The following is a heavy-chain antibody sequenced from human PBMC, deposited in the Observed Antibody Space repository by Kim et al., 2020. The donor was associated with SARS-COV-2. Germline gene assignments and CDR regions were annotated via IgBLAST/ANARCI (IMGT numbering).Heavy chain of an antibody. Sequence: SETLSLTCAVYGGSFSGYYWSWIRQPPGKGLEWIGEINHSGSTNYNPSLKSRVTISVDTSKNQFSLKLSSVTAADTAVYYCARSKAAAGCSYCGMDVWGQGTTVTVSS. CDR1: GGSFSGYY. CDR3: ARSKAAAGCSYCGMDV. V-gene: IGHV4-34*01. J-gene: IGHJ6*02. D-gene: IGHD6-13*01. CDR2: INHSGST.